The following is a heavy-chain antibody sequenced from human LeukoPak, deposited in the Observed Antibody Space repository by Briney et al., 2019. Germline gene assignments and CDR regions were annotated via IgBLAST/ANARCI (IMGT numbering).Heavy chain of an antibody. Sequence: NPSETLSLTCTVSGGSTSSYYWSWIRQPPGKGLEWIGYIYYSGSTNYNPTLKSRVTISVDTSKNQFSLKLSSVTAADTAVYYCARNGDYYDSSGYYHSNAFDIWGQGTMVTVSS. CDR3: ARNGDYYDSSGYYHSNAFDI. J-gene: IGHJ3*02. V-gene: IGHV4-59*08. CDR1: GGSTSSYY. CDR2: IYYSGST. D-gene: IGHD3-22*01.